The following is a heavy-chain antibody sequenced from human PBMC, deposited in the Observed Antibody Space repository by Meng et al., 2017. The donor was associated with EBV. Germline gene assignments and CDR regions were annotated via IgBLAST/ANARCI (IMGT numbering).Heavy chain of an antibody. CDR2: INPSGGST. J-gene: IGHJ4*02. Sequence: AQLFKSGLGVNKPAASVKVCCKSSDYTFTSYYMHWMRQAPGQGVEWMGIINPSGGSTRYAQKFQGRVTMTRDTSTSTVYMELSSLRSEDTAVYYCARDLRSLFDYWGQGTLVTVSS. CDR1: DYTFTSYY. CDR3: ARDLRSLFDY. D-gene: IGHD3-16*01. V-gene: IGHV1-46*01.